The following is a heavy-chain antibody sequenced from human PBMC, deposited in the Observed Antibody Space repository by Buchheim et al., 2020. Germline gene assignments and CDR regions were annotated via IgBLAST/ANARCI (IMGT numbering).Heavy chain of an antibody. CDR2: ISYDGSNK. D-gene: IGHD6-6*01. J-gene: IGHJ6*02. CDR1: GFTFSSYG. CDR3: ARDSSSPSYGMDV. V-gene: IGHV3-30*19. Sequence: QVQLVESGGGVVQPGRSLRLSCAASGFTFSSYGMHWVRQAPGKGLEWVAVISYDGSNKYYADSVKGRFTIYRDNSKNTLYLQMNSLRAEDTAVYYCARDSSSPSYGMDVWGQGTT.